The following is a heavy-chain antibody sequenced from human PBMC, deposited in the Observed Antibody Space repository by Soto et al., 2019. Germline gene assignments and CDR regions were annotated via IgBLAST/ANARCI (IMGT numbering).Heavy chain of an antibody. V-gene: IGHV4-39*01. D-gene: IGHD5-18*01. CDR3: ARLRYSYGYGVDY. CDR1: GVSISSSSYY. J-gene: IGHJ4*02. Sequence: TSETLSLTCTVSGVSISSSSYYWGWIRQPPGKGLEWIGSIYYSGSTYYNPSLKSRVTISVDTSKNQFSLKLSSVTAADTAVYYCARLRYSYGYGVDYWGQGTLVTVSS. CDR2: IYYSGST.